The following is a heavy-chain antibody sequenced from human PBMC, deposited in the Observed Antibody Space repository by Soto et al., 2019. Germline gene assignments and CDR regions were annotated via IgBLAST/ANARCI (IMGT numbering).Heavy chain of an antibody. CDR3: ARGIMITFGGVIAAHYNYYYGMDV. CDR1: GGSISSYY. D-gene: IGHD3-16*02. CDR2: IYYSGST. V-gene: IGHV4-59*12. J-gene: IGHJ6*02. Sequence: TSETLSLTCTVSGGSISSYYWSWIRQPPGKGLEWIGYIYYSGSTNYNPSLKSRVTISVDTSKNQFSLKLSSVTAADTAVYYCARGIMITFGGVIAAHYNYYYGMDVWGQGTTVTVSS.